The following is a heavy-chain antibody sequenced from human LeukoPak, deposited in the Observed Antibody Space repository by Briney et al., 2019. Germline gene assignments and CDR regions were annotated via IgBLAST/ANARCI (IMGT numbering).Heavy chain of an antibody. J-gene: IGHJ4*02. CDR2: FESEDGET. CDR3: ATGVRVVVTAYDY. V-gene: IGHV1-24*01. CDR1: GYTLTELS. Sequence: GASVKVSCKVSGYTLTELSMHWVRQAPGKGLEWMGGFESEDGETIYAQKFQGRVTMTEDTSTDTAYMELSSLRSEDTAVYYCATGVRVVVTAYDYWGQGTLVTVSS. D-gene: IGHD2-21*02.